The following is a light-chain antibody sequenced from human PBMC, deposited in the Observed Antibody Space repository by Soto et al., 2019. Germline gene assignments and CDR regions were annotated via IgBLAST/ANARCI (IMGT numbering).Light chain of an antibody. V-gene: IGKV1-5*03. CDR3: QQYERYST. Sequence: DYPVTQSPSTLSASLGDRVTITCRASQNIYTWLAWYQQKPGIAPKLLIHKASTLESGVPSRFSGSGFGTEFTLTTSGLHPEDSATYYCQQYERYSTFGQGTKVDIK. CDR2: KAS. CDR1: QNIYTW. J-gene: IGKJ1*01.